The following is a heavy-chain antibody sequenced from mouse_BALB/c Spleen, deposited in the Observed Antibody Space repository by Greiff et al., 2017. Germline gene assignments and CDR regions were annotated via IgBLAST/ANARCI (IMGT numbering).Heavy chain of an antibody. CDR2: ISSGSSTI. CDR1: GFTFSSFG. J-gene: IGHJ3*01. CDR3: ALNWDQVFAY. D-gene: IGHD4-1*01. Sequence: EVNVVESGGGLVQPGGSRKLSCAASGFTFSSFGMHWVRQAPEKGLEWVAYISSGSSTIYYADTVKGRFTISRDNPKNTLFLQMTSLRSEDTAMYYCALNWDQVFAYWGQGTLVTVSA. V-gene: IGHV5-17*02.